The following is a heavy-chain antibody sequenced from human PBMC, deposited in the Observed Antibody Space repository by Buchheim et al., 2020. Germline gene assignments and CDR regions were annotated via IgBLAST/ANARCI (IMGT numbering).Heavy chain of an antibody. J-gene: IGHJ4*02. Sequence: EVQLLESGGGLVQPGGSLRLSCAASGFTFSNYAMRWVRQAPGKGLEWVSEISGSSGSTYYADSVKGRFTISRDNSKNTLHLQMSSLRAEDTAIYYCAARSDYWGQGTL. CDR2: ISGSSGST. V-gene: IGHV3-23*01. CDR1: GFTFSNYA. CDR3: AARSDY.